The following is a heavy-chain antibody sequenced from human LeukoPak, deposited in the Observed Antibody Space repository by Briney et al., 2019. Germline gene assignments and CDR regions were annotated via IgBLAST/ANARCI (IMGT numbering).Heavy chain of an antibody. CDR3: ARLASTVTTWFDP. Sequence: SVKVSCKASGGTVSSYAISGVRQAPGQGLEWMGGIIPIFGTANYAQKFQGRVTITADESTSTAYMELSSLRSEDTAVYYCARLASTVTTWFDPWGQGTLVTVSS. J-gene: IGHJ5*02. CDR2: IIPIFGTA. CDR1: GGTVSSYA. V-gene: IGHV1-69*13. D-gene: IGHD4-17*01.